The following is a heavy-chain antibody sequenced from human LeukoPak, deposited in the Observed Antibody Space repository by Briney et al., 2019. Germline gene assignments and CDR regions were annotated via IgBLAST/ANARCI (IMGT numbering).Heavy chain of an antibody. CDR3: ASGGPPNPPTPDY. D-gene: IGHD4-23*01. CDR2: ISYDGSNK. Sequence: GGSLRLSCAASGLTFSSYAMHWVRQAPGKGLEWVAVISYDGSNKYYADSVKGRFTISRDNPKNTLYLQMNSLRAEDTAVYYCASGGPPNPPTPDYWGQGTLVTVSS. CDR1: GLTFSSYA. J-gene: IGHJ4*02. V-gene: IGHV3-30*04.